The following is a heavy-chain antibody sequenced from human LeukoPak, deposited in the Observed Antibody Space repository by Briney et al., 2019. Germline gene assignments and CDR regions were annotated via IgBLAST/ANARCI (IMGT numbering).Heavy chain of an antibody. D-gene: IGHD1-26*01. CDR1: GGSISSGDYY. Sequence: SQTLSLTCTVSGGSISSGDYYWSWIRQPPGKGLEWIGYIYYSGSTYYNPSLKSRVTISVDRSKNQFSLKLSSVTAADTAVYYCARGTSGSYSLYYFDYWGQGTLVTVSS. CDR3: ARGTSGSYSLYYFDY. J-gene: IGHJ4*02. V-gene: IGHV4-30-4*01. CDR2: IYYSGST.